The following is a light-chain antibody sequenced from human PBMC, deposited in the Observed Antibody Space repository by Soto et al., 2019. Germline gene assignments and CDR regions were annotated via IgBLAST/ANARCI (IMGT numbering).Light chain of an antibody. V-gene: IGLV2-14*03. J-gene: IGLJ1*01. CDR2: DVT. CDR1: SSDFDGFTK. CDR3: TSFTSSLTYV. Sequence: QSALTQPASVSGSPGQSIAISCTGTSSDFDGFTKVSWYQHHPDKAPKLMMYDVTNRPSGVSNRFSGSKSGNTASLTISGLQAEDEADYYCTSFTSSLTYVFGSGNKVTVL.